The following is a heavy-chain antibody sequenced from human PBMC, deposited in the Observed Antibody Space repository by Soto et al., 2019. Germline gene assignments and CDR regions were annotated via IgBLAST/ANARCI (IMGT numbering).Heavy chain of an antibody. D-gene: IGHD2-15*01. CDR3: IRFFFRAEGGIGYCSTVSAFLLNRSSDL. Sequence: EKGLEWVGFIRSKAYGGTTDYAASVKGRFTISRDDSKSIAYLQMNGLKPEDKAVYYCIRFFFRAEGGIGYCSTVSAFLLNRSSDL. J-gene: IGHJ2*01. CDR2: IRSKAYGGTT. V-gene: IGHV3-49*02.